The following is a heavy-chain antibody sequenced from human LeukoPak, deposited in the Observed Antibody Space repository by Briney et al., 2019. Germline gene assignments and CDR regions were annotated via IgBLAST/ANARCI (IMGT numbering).Heavy chain of an antibody. Sequence: ASVKVSCKVSGYTLTELSMHWVRQAPGQGLQWMGWINPNGGGTKYAQKFQGRVTMTRDTSLTTAYMDLSRLTSDDTAVYYCARAGYSGSSPPYYYYSYMDVWGKGTTVTISS. CDR2: INPNGGGT. V-gene: IGHV1-2*02. CDR3: ARAGYSGSSPPYYYYSYMDV. J-gene: IGHJ6*03. CDR1: GYTLTELS. D-gene: IGHD1-26*01.